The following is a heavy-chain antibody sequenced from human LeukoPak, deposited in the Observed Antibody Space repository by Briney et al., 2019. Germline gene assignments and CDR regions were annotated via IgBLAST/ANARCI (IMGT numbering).Heavy chain of an antibody. CDR2: ISSSSNYI. J-gene: IGHJ4*01. CDR3: ARDIGVNIGTLFDY. CDR1: GFSFSSYS. Sequence: GGSLRLSCAASGFSFSSYSMNWVRQAPGMGLEWVSSISSSSNYIYYADSGKGGFTISRDNAKNSLYLQSNSLRAGDTAVYYCARDIGVNIGTLFDYWGHGTLVTVSS. V-gene: IGHV3-21*01. D-gene: IGHD2/OR15-2a*01.